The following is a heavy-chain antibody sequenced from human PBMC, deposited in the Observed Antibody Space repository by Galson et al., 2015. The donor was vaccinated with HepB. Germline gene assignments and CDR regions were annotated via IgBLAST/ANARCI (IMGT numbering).Heavy chain of an antibody. CDR3: AGRMTVVVINAPYFDY. Sequence: TLSLTCAVYGGSFSGYSWSWVRQPPGKGLEWIGEINHSGSTYYNPSLKRRVTISVDTSKNRFSLRMNSVTAADTAVYYCAGRMTVVVINAPYFDYWGQGTQVTVSS. J-gene: IGHJ4*02. V-gene: IGHV4-34*01. D-gene: IGHD3-22*01. CDR1: GGSFSGYS. CDR2: INHSGST.